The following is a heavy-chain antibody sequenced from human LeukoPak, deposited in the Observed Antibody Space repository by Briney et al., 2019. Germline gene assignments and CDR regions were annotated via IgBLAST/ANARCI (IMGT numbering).Heavy chain of an antibody. J-gene: IGHJ4*02. V-gene: IGHV3-23*01. CDR3: AEDFREDIAFDY. CDR2: ISVSGGST. Sequence: GGSLRLSCAASGFTFSSYAMSWVRQAPGKGLEWVSAISVSGGSTYYADPVKGRFTISRNNSKTTLYLQMNSLRAEDTAVYYCAEDFREDIAFDYWGQGTLVTVSS. D-gene: IGHD2-15*01. CDR1: GFTFSSYA.